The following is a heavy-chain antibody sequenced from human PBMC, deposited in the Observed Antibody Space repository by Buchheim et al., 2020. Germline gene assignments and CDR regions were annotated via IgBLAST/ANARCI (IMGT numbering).Heavy chain of an antibody. CDR3: GSKGDEFCRGGYCQTRGWFDP. CDR1: GFSFSKYG. V-gene: IGHV3-33*03. Sequence: QVQLAESGGGLVRPGGSLTLSCEGSGFSFSKYGLRWVRQSPQKGLEWVAVIWVNGTNEYYLDSVKGRFTISRDNSKDTLKLHMTNQRVEDTGRYYCGSKGDEFCRGGYCQTRGWFDPWGQGT. CDR2: IWVNGTNE. D-gene: IGHD3/OR15-3a*01. J-gene: IGHJ5*02.